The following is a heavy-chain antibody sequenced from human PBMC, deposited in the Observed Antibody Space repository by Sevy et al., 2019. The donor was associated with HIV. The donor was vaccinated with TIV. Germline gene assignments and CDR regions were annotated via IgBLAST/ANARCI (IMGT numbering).Heavy chain of an antibody. CDR3: VRDRIAAAGGYFDN. D-gene: IGHD6-13*01. J-gene: IGHJ4*02. V-gene: IGHV4-61*01. CDR2: ISYIGST. CDR1: GGSLSSGSYY. Sequence: SEILSLTCTVSGGSLSSGSYYWSWIRQPPGKGLEWIGYISYIGSTNDNPSLKSRVTISVDTSKNQLSLRLTSVTAADTAVYYCVRDRIAAAGGYFDNWGQGTLVTVSS.